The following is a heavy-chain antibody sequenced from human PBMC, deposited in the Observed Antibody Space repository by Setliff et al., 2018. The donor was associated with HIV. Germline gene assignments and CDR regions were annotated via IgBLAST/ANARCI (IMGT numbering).Heavy chain of an antibody. J-gene: IGHJ2*01. Sequence: GASVKVSCKASGYTFTGYYMHWVRQAPGQGLERMGRINPNSGGTNYAQKFQGRVTMTRDTSISTAYMGLSRLRSDDTAVYYCARDSRGVVTLNWYFDLWGRGTLVTVSS. D-gene: IGHD2-21*02. V-gene: IGHV1-2*06. CDR2: INPNSGGT. CDR1: GYTFTGYY. CDR3: ARDSRGVVTLNWYFDL.